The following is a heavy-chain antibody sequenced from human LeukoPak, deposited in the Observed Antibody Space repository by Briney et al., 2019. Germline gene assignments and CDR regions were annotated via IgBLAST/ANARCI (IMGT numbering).Heavy chain of an antibody. J-gene: IGHJ4*02. D-gene: IGHD2-2*01. CDR2: IKRDGGEK. V-gene: IGHV3-7*01. CDR1: GFTFRIYW. CDR3: ARGSRYCSSTSCLDFDN. Sequence: GGSLRLSCAASGFTFRIYWMSWVRQAPGKGLEWVANIKRDGGEKYYVDSVKGRFTISRDNAKNSLYLQMNSLRAEDTAVYCCARGSRYCSSTSCLDFDNWGQGTLVTVSS.